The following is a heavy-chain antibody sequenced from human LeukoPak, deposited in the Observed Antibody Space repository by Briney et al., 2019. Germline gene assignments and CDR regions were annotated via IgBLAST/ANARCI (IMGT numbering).Heavy chain of an antibody. J-gene: IGHJ6*02. CDR2: VPYDGSNK. D-gene: IGHD6-13*01. V-gene: IGHV3-30-3*01. CDR3: AKDRGSSRYYYYYGMDV. Sequence: GGCLRLSCAASGFTFNRYAMHCVRQAPGRWMEWMAVVPYDGSNKYYGDSVKGRFTISRDNSKNTLYLQMNSLRAEDTAVYYCAKDRGSSRYYYYYGMDVWGQGTTVTVS. CDR1: GFTFNRYA.